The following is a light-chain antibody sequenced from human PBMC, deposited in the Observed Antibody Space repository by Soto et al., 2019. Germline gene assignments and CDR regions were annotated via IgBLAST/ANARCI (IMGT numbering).Light chain of an antibody. CDR2: DAS. J-gene: IGKJ5*01. V-gene: IGKV3D-20*02. CDR1: ESVNSRN. Sequence: IVLTQSPGTLALSPGESADLSCRASESVNSRNLAWYQQKPGQAPRLLIYDASNRATGIPARFSGSGSGTDFTLTISSLEPEDFAVYYCQQRSNWLSTFGQGTRLEIK. CDR3: QQRSNWLST.